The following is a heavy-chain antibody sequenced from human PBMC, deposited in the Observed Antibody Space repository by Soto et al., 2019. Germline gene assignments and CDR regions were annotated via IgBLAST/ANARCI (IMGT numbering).Heavy chain of an antibody. Sequence: QVQLVESGGGVVQPGRSLRLSCAASGFTFSDYAMLWVRQAPGKGLEWVALISYDGGNKYYADSVRGRFTISRDNSENTLYVQMHSLRAEDTAVYYCARDWRRAIDYWGQGTLVTVSS. CDR3: ARDWRRAIDY. J-gene: IGHJ4*02. CDR2: ISYDGGNK. V-gene: IGHV3-30-3*01. CDR1: GFTFSDYA.